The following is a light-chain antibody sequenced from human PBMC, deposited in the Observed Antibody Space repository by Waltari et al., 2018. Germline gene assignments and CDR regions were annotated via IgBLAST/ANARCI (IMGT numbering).Light chain of an antibody. CDR1: SSDVGNYNL. Sequence: QSALTQPASVSGSPGQSITISCPGTSSDVGNYNLVSWYQQYPGKAPKVMIYDDNRRPSGVSDSFSGSKSGNTASLTISGVQAEDEADYYCCSYAGSYTWVFGGGTKLTVL. CDR2: DDN. V-gene: IGLV2-23*01. CDR3: CSYAGSYTWV. J-gene: IGLJ3*02.